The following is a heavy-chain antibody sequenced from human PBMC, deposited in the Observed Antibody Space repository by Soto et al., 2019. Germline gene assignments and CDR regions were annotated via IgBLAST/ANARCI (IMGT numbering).Heavy chain of an antibody. CDR2: IWYDGSNK. D-gene: IGHD6-19*01. CDR3: ARDPSGSGWYMSAFDI. CDR1: GFTFSSYG. Sequence: QVQLVESGGGVVQPGRSLRLSCAASGFTFSSYGMHWVRQAPGKGLEWVAVIWYDGSNKYYADSVQGRFTISRDNSKNTLYLQMNSLRAEDTAVYYCARDPSGSGWYMSAFDIWGQGTMVTVSS. J-gene: IGHJ3*02. V-gene: IGHV3-33*01.